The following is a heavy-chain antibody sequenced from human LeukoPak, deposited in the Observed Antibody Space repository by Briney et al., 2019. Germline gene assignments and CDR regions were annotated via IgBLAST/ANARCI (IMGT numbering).Heavy chain of an antibody. V-gene: IGHV3-21*01. J-gene: IGHJ4*02. Sequence: GGSLRLSCAASGFTFGSYNMNWVRQAPGKGLEWVSFISGSSSYIYYADSVKGRFTISRDNAKNSLYLQMNSLRAEDTAVYYCARASGYSYDNELDYWGQGTLVTVSS. CDR2: ISGSSSYI. CDR1: GFTFGSYN. CDR3: ARASGYSYDNELDY. D-gene: IGHD5-18*01.